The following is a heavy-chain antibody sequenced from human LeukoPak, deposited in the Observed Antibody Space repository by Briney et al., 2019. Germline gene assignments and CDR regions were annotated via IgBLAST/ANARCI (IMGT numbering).Heavy chain of an antibody. CDR2: INHSGST. CDR3: AGHHEKEQYYYDSSGYYLANWFDP. CDR1: GGSFSGYY. V-gene: IGHV4-34*01. Sequence: SETLSLTCAVYGGSFSGYYWSWIRQPPGKGLEWIGEINHSGSTNYNPSLKSRVTISVDTSKNQFSLKLSSVTAADTAVYYCAGHHEKEQYYYDSSGYYLANWFDPWGQGTLVTVSS. D-gene: IGHD3-22*01. J-gene: IGHJ5*02.